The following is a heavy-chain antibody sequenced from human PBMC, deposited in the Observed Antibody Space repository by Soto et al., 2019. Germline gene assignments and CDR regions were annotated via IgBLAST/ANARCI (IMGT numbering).Heavy chain of an antibody. Sequence: LRLSCPTSGFAFSSYAMSWVRQAPGKGLEWVAGVSASGDPTDYADSVKGRFTISRENSRNTLYLLMNSLRAEDTAVYYCAKHAKYCSGGICSFPYFFDYWGQGTLVTVSS. CDR2: VSASGDPT. V-gene: IGHV3-23*01. J-gene: IGHJ4*02. CDR3: AKHAKYCSGGICSFPYFFDY. D-gene: IGHD2-15*01. CDR1: GFAFSSYA.